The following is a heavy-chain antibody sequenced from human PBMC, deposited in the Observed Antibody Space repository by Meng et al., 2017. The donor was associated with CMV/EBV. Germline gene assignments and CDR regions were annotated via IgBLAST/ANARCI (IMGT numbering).Heavy chain of an antibody. CDR1: GFSLSNARMG. CDR3: ARMGDYFWSGPHFDY. V-gene: IGHV2-26*01. D-gene: IGHD3-3*01. Sequence: SGPTLVKPTETLTLTCTVSGFSLSNARMGVSWIRQPPGKSLEWLAHIFSNDEKSYSTSLKSRLTISKDTAKSQVVLTMTNMDPVDTATYYCARMGDYFWSGPHFDYWGQGTLVTVSS. CDR2: IFSNDEK. J-gene: IGHJ4*02.